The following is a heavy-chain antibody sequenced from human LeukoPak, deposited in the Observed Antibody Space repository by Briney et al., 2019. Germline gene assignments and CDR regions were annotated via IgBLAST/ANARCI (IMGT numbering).Heavy chain of an antibody. CDR1: GFIFSKYN. V-gene: IGHV3-48*01. Sequence: PGGSLRLSCAASGFIFSKYNMNWVRQAPGKGLEWVSYISSSTTTIYYADSVKGRFTISGDNAKNSLYLQMNSLRAEDTAVYYCARGDNWNYGIDYWGQGTLVTVSS. D-gene: IGHD1-7*01. J-gene: IGHJ4*02. CDR2: ISSSTTTI. CDR3: ARGDNWNYGIDY.